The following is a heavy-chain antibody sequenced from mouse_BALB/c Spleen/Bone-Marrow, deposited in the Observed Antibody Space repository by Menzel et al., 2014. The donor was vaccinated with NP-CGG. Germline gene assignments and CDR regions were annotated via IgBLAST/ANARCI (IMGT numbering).Heavy chain of an antibody. CDR3: TPYFNYGLEY. CDR2: IDPENGDT. Sequence: EVKVVESGAELVRSGASVKLSCTGSGFNIKDSYIHWVKQRPGQGLEWIGWIDPENGDTEYAPKFQGKATMTADTSSNTSYLQLTSLTSEYTSFYYCTPYFNYGLEYWGQGTSVTVSS. J-gene: IGHJ4*01. V-gene: IGHV14-4*02. D-gene: IGHD1-1*01. CDR1: GFNIKDSY.